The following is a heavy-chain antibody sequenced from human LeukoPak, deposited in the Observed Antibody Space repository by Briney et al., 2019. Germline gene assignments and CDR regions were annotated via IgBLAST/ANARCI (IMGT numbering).Heavy chain of an antibody. CDR2: IKSKTDGGTT. Sequence: GGSLRLSCAASGFTFSNAWMSWVRQAPGKGLEWVGRIKSKTDGGTTDYAAPVKGRFTISRDDSKNTLYLQMNSLKTEDTAVYYCTTDVMVRGVSYFDYWGQGTLVTVSS. CDR1: GFTFSNAW. J-gene: IGHJ4*02. V-gene: IGHV3-15*01. CDR3: TTDVMVRGVSYFDY. D-gene: IGHD3-10*01.